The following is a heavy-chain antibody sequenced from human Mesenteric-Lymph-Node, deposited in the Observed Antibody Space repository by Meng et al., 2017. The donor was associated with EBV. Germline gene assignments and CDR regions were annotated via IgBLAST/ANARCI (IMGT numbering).Heavy chain of an antibody. J-gene: IGHJ4*02. CDR2: VYFSGST. CDR3: ARLGYFYDSSGYFRFFDS. Sequence: QGQLPGWGPGLVKPSGTLSLTCIVSGGSVSSGSYYWSWIRQPPGKGLESIGYVYFSGSTNYNPSLKSRVTISVDTSKNQFSLKMNSVTAADTAVYYCARLGYFYDSSGYFRFFDSWGQGTLVTVSS. V-gene: IGHV4-61*01. D-gene: IGHD3-22*01. CDR1: GGSVSSGSYY.